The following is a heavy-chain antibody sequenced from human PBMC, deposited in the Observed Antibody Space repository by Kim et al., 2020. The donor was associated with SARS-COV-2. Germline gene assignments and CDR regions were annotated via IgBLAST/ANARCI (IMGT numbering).Heavy chain of an antibody. J-gene: IGHJ4*02. CDR1: GFTFSSYS. V-gene: IGHV3-21*01. CDR3: ARERHDYGGPLDY. Sequence: GGSPRLSCAASGFTFSSYSMNWVRQAPGKGLEWVSSISSSSSYIYYADSVKGRFTISRDNAKNSLYLQMNSLRAEDTAVYYCARERHDYGGPLDYWGQGTLVTVSS. D-gene: IGHD4-17*01. CDR2: ISSSSSYI.